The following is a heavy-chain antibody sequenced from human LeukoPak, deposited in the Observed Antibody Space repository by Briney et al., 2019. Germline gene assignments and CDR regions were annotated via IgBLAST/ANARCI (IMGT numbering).Heavy chain of an antibody. Sequence: GRSLRLSCAASGYTFSSYAMHWVRQAPGKGLEWVAVISYDGSNKYYADSVKGRFTISRDNSKNTLYLQMNSLRAEDTAVYYCAAGSSGYDDAFDIWGQGTMVTVSS. CDR1: GYTFSSYA. V-gene: IGHV3-30-3*01. J-gene: IGHJ3*02. D-gene: IGHD3-22*01. CDR2: ISYDGSNK. CDR3: AAGSSGYDDAFDI.